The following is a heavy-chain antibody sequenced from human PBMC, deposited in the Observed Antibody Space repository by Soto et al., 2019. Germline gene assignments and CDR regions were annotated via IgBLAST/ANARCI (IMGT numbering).Heavy chain of an antibody. D-gene: IGHD2-15*01. CDR2: IYYSGST. J-gene: IGHJ4*02. V-gene: IGHV4-39*01. CDR3: ARHTPAISISDH. Sequence: QLQLQESGPGLVKPSETLSLTCTVSGGSISSSSYYWGWIRQPPGKGLEWIGSIYYSGSTYYNPSLKSRVTISVDTSKNQFSLKLRSVTAADTAVYSCARHTPAISISDHWGQGTLVTVSS. CDR1: GGSISSSSYY.